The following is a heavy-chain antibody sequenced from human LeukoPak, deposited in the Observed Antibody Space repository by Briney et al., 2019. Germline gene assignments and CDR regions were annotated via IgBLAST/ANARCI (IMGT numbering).Heavy chain of an antibody. D-gene: IGHD3-22*01. CDR2: ISSSGSTI. CDR3: AKSQYYYDSSGYYSFYFDY. CDR1: GFTFSSYE. Sequence: PGGSLRLSCAASGFTFSSYEMNWVRQAPGKGLEWVSYISSSGSTIYYADSVKGRFTISRDNAKNSLYLQMNSLRAEDTAVYYCAKSQYYYDSSGYYSFYFDYWGQRTLVTVSS. J-gene: IGHJ4*02. V-gene: IGHV3-48*03.